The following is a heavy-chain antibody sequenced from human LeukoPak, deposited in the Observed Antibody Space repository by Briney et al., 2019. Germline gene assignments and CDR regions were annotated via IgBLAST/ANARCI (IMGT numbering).Heavy chain of an antibody. V-gene: IGHV3-23*01. J-gene: IGHJ4*02. CDR2: ISGSGGST. CDR1: GFTFSSYA. D-gene: IGHD3-22*01. Sequence: PGGSLRLSCAASGFTFSSYAMSWVRQAPGKGLEWVSAISGSGGSTYYADSVKGRFTISRDNSKNTLYLQMNSLRAEDTAVYYCARDFATTTPNSREYYYDSSGYGGYWGRGTLVTVSS. CDR3: ARDFATTTPNSREYYYDSSGYGGY.